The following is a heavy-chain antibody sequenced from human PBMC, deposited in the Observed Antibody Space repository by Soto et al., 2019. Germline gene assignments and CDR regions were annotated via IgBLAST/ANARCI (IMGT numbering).Heavy chain of an antibody. CDR2: ISGSASNT. D-gene: IGHD6-19*01. CDR1: GFIFSSYA. CDR3: AKDQEAYSSGWPFDY. J-gene: IGHJ4*02. Sequence: PGGSLRLSCAASGFIFSSYAMSWVRQAPGKGLEWVSLISGSASNTYYADSVKGRFTISRDFSKNTVYLYMSSLRVEDTALYYCAKDQEAYSSGWPFDYWGRGTLVTVSS. V-gene: IGHV3-23*01.